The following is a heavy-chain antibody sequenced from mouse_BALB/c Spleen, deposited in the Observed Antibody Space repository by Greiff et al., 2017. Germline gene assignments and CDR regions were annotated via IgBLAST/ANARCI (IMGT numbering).Heavy chain of an antibody. CDR2: ISSGSSTI. D-gene: IGHD1-1*01. CDR1: GFTFSSFG. Sequence: DVKLQESGGGLVQPGGSRKLSCAASGFTFSSFGMHWVRQAPEKGLEWVAYISSGSSTIYYADTVKGRFTISRDNPKNTLFLQMTSLRSEDTAMYYCARSYYYGSSYDYYAMDYWGQGTSVTVSS. CDR3: ARSYYYGSSYDYYAMDY. J-gene: IGHJ4*01. V-gene: IGHV5-17*02.